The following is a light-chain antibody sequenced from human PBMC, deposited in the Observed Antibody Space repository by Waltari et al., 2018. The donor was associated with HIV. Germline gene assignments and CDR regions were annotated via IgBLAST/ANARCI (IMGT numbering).Light chain of an antibody. J-gene: IGLJ1*01. Sequence: QSVLTQPPSVSGAPGQRVTISCPGSSANIGAGYEVHWYQQLPGTAPKPLNDVNSNRPSGVPDRFSGSKSGTSASLAITGLQAEDEADYYCQSYDSSLSGHYVFGTGTKVTVL. V-gene: IGLV1-40*01. CDR3: QSYDSSLSGHYV. CDR2: VNS. CDR1: SANIGAGYE.